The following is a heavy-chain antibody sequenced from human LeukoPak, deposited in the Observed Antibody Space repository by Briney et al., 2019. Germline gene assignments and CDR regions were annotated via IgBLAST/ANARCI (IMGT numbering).Heavy chain of an antibody. D-gene: IGHD3-22*01. V-gene: IGHV3-74*01. CDR1: GFTFSSYW. CDR3: TREKDYYDSSGYYRDAFDI. CDR2: INSDGSST. J-gene: IGHJ3*02. Sequence: PGGSLRLSCAASGFTFSSYWMHWVRQAPGKGLVWVSRINSDGSSTSYADSEKGRFTISRDNAKNTLYLQMNSLRAEDTAVYYCTREKDYYDSSGYYRDAFDIWGQGTKVTASS.